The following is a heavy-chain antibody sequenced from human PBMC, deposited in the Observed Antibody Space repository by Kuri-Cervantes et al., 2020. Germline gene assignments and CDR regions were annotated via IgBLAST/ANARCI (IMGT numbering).Heavy chain of an antibody. CDR1: GGSISSSSYY. CDR3: AKDCRVVYERVVGLCY. Sequence: SETLSLTCTVSGGSISSSSYYWGWIRQPPGKGLEWIGSIYYSGSTYYNPSLKSRVTISVDTSKNQFSLKLSSVTAADTAVYYCAKDCRVVYERVVGLCYWGQGTLVTVSS. D-gene: IGHD5/OR15-5a*01. CDR2: IYYSGST. V-gene: IGHV4-39*02. J-gene: IGHJ4*02.